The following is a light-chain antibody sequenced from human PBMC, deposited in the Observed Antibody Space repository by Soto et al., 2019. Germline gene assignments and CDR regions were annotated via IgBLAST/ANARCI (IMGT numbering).Light chain of an antibody. J-gene: IGKJ4*01. CDR3: QQFNNYTLT. V-gene: IGKV1D-13*01. CDR2: EAS. CDR1: QDITSA. Sequence: AIQWTQSPSSMSASLRDRVTITCRASQDITSALAWWQKKPGSPPKLLIYEASNLETGVPSRFSGSGSGTDFNLTISRLQTADFATYDCQQFNNYTLTFGGVTKVDNK.